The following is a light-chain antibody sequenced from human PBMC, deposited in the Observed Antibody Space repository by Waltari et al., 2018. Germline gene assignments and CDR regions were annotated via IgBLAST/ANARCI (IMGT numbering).Light chain of an antibody. Sequence: EIVLTQSPATLSVSPGERAPPPCRASQSVSTKVAWYQQRPGQAPRLLLYAASSRATGVPARFGGSGSETDFTLTISGLQSEDFAVYYCQHYEGWPPWTFGQGTKV. CDR2: AAS. CDR1: QSVSTK. V-gene: IGKV3-15*01. CDR3: QHYEGWPPWT. J-gene: IGKJ1*01.